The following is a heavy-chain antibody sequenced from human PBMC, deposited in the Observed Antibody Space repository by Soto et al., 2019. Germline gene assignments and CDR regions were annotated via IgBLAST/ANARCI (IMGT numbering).Heavy chain of an antibody. Sequence: QVQLVESGGGLVKPGGSLRLSCAASGFTFSDYYMSWIRQAPGKGLEWVSYISSSDNIIYYADSVKGRFTISRDNAKSSLYLQMNSLRAEDTAVYYCARDLGYYDSSGYFDYLGQGTLVTVSS. D-gene: IGHD3-22*01. CDR3: ARDLGYYDSSGYFDY. J-gene: IGHJ4*02. CDR1: GFTFSDYY. V-gene: IGHV3-11*01. CDR2: ISSSDNII.